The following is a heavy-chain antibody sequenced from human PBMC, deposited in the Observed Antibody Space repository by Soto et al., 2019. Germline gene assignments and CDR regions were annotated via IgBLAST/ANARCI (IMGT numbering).Heavy chain of an antibody. CDR3: AKAGYGDYTHLPYFDY. D-gene: IGHD4-17*01. J-gene: IGHJ4*02. CDR1: EFTFSSYG. V-gene: IGHV3-30*18. Sequence: QVQLVESGGGVVQPGRSLRLSCAGSEFTFSSYGMHWVRQAPGKGLEWVAVISFDGSNKNYADSVKGRFTISRDNSNDTLYLQMNSLRAEDTAVYYCAKAGYGDYTHLPYFDYWGQGTLVTVSS. CDR2: ISFDGSNK.